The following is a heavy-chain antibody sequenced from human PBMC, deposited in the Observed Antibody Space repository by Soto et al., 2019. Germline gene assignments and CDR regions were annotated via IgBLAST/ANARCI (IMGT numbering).Heavy chain of an antibody. J-gene: IGHJ5*02. CDR3: ARDRGSGWFDP. Sequence: TSETLSLTCAVSGGSISSGGYSWSWIRQPPGKGLEWIGYIYHSGSTYYNPSLKSRVTISVDRSKNQFSLKLSSVTAADTAVYYCARDRGSGWFDPWGQGTLVTVSS. D-gene: IGHD3-10*01. CDR2: IYHSGST. CDR1: GGSISSGGYS. V-gene: IGHV4-30-2*01.